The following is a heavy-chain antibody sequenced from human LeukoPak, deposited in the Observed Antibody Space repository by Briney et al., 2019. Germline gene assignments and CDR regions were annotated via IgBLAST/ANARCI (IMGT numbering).Heavy chain of an antibody. CDR1: GGSYSGYY. D-gene: IGHD2/OR15-2a*01. J-gene: IGHJ5*02. CDR3: ARNRWFDP. V-gene: IGHV4-34*01. Sequence: SETLSLTCAVYGGSYSGYYWSWIRQPPGKGLEWIGEINHSGSTNYNPSLKSRVTISVDTSKNQFSLKLSSVTAADTAVYYCARNRWFDPWGQGTLVTVSS. CDR2: INHSGST.